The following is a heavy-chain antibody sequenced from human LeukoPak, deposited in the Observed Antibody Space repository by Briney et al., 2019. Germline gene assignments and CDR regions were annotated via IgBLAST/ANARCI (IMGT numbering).Heavy chain of an antibody. J-gene: IGHJ4*02. Sequence: GGSLRLSCAASGITFSTYAMSWVRQVPGKGLEWVSTITGSGADTFYADSVKGRFTISRGISRNTLYLQMNSLRAEDTALYYCAKGRRGWSSSSFDYWGQGTLVNVSS. CDR2: ITGSGADT. CDR1: GITFSTYA. D-gene: IGHD6-19*01. CDR3: AKGRRGWSSSSFDY. V-gene: IGHV3-23*01.